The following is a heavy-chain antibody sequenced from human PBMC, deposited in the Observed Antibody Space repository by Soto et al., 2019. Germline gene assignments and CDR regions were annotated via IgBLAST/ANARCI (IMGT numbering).Heavy chain of an antibody. Sequence: QVQLQESGPGLVKPSQTLSLTCTVSGGSISSGDYYWSWIRQPPGKGLEWIGYIYYTRSTYYSPSLKGRVTISVDTSKNQFSLKLSSVTAADTAVYYCARADYDSSGYLIDYWGQGTLVTVSS. D-gene: IGHD3-22*01. V-gene: IGHV4-30-4*01. CDR3: ARADYDSSGYLIDY. J-gene: IGHJ4*02. CDR2: IYYTRST. CDR1: GGSISSGDYY.